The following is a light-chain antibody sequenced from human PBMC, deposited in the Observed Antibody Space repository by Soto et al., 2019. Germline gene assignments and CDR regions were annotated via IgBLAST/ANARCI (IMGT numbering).Light chain of an antibody. J-gene: IGKJ2*01. CDR2: AAS. CDR1: QGISSY. CDR3: QKLNSYPPT. V-gene: IGKV1-9*01. Sequence: IQLTQSPSSLSASVGDRVTITCRASQGISSYLAWYQQKPGKAPKFLIYAASTLQRGVPSRFSGSGSGTDFTLTISSLQPEDFATYFCQKLNSYPPTFGQGNELEIK.